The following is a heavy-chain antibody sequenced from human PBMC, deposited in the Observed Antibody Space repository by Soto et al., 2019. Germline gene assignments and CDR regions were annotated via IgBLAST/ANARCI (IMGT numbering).Heavy chain of an antibody. CDR2: INHSGST. V-gene: IGHV4-34*01. CDR1: GGSFSGYY. J-gene: IGHJ6*04. CDR3: ARGRRFYDFWSGYSTPPYMDA. D-gene: IGHD3-3*01. Sequence: PAETLSLTCAVYGGSFSGYYWSWIRQPPGKGLEWIGEINHSGSTNYNPSLKSRVTISVDTSKNQFSLKLSSVTAADTAVYYCARGRRFYDFWSGYSTPPYMDAWGKGTTLTVSS.